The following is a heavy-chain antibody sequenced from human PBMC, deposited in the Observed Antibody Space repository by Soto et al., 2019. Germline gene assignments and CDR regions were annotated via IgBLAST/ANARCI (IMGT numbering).Heavy chain of an antibody. CDR1: GFTFSNYA. J-gene: IGHJ4*02. CDR2: ISYDGNNK. CDR3: AKDLRVTIFGLIPGTFDS. V-gene: IGHV3-30*18. Sequence: PGGSLRLSCAASGFTFSNYAMHWVRQAPGKGLEWVALISYDGNNKYYADSVKGRFTISRDNSKNTLYLQMSSLRADDTAMYYCAKDLRVTIFGLIPGTFDSWGQGALVTVYS. D-gene: IGHD3-3*01.